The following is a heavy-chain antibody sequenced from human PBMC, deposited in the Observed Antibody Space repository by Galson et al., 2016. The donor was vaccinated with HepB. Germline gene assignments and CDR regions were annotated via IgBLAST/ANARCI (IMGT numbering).Heavy chain of an antibody. CDR1: GFTFSDYV. CDR2: IRGSGGST. Sequence: SLRLSCAASGFTFSDYVMSWVRQAPGKGLEWVSTIRGSGGSTYYADSVKGRFTISRDNSKNTLYLQMKSLRAADTAVYYCAKEQIAAPGNDYWGQGILVTVSS. V-gene: IGHV3-23*01. J-gene: IGHJ4*02. D-gene: IGHD6-13*01. CDR3: AKEQIAAPGNDY.